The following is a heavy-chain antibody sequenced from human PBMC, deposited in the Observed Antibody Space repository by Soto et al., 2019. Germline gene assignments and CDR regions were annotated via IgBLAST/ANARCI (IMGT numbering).Heavy chain of an antibody. Sequence: QVQLVESGGGLVKPGGSLRLSCIGSGFSLRDYWMTWIRQAPGKGLEWVSYISASGDYTIYADSLKGRFTISRDVARNSLWLTINSLTADHTAVYYCARSSAWRQDGVYKYGLDVWGRGTTVIVSS. V-gene: IGHV3-11*06. CDR1: GFSLRDYW. J-gene: IGHJ6*02. D-gene: IGHD4-17*01. CDR2: ISASGDYT. CDR3: ARSSAWRQDGVYKYGLDV.